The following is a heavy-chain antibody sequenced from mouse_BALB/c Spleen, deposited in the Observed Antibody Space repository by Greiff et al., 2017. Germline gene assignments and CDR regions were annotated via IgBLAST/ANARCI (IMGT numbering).Heavy chain of an antibody. CDR3: ARQVYYYGSALFDY. CDR2: ISSGGGST. V-gene: IGHV5-12-1*01. J-gene: IGHJ2*01. CDR1: GFAFSSYD. Sequence: EVKVEESGGGLVKPGGSLKLSCAASGFAFSSYDMSWVRQTPEKRLEWVAYISSGGGSTYYPDTVKGRFTISRDNAKNTLYLQMSSLKSEDTAMYYCARQVYYYGSALFDYWGQGTTLTVSS. D-gene: IGHD1-1*01.